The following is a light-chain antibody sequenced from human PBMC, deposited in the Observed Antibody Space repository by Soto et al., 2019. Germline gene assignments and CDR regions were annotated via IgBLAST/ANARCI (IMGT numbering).Light chain of an antibody. V-gene: IGLV2-14*01. Sequence: QSALTQPASVSGSPGQSITISCTGTSTDVGGYKYVSWYQQHPGKAPKLMIYDVTSRPSGISNRFSGSKSGNTAFLIISGLQAEDEADYYCISYTSSDTYVFGTGTQLTVL. J-gene: IGLJ1*01. CDR3: ISYTSSDTYV. CDR2: DVT. CDR1: STDVGGYKY.